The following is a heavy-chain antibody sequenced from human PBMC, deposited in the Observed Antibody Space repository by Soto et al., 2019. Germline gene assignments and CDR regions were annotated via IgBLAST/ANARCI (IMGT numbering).Heavy chain of an antibody. D-gene: IGHD6-25*01. CDR3: AKDFLGSDYWLDP. CDR1: GFSFSNHA. Sequence: QEQLVESGGGLVQPGKSLRLSCVASGFSFSNHAMHWIRQAPGKGLEWVAMISFDAGIINYAASVKGRFTISRDNSRHTVFLQMNSLRREDTAAYYCAKDFLGSDYWLDPWGQGTLVTVSS. J-gene: IGHJ5*02. V-gene: IGHV3-30*18. CDR2: ISFDAGII.